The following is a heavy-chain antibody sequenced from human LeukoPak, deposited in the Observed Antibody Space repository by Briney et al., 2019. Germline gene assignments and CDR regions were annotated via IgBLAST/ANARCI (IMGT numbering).Heavy chain of an antibody. CDR3: ARDDSSSSSAYY. D-gene: IGHD6-6*01. Sequence: GASVKVSCKASGYTFTGYYMHWVRQAPGQGLEWMGWINPNSGGTNYAQKFQGRVTMTRDTSISTAYMEPSRLRSDDTAVYYCARDDSSSSSAYYWGQGTLVTVSS. J-gene: IGHJ4*02. CDR2: INPNSGGT. CDR1: GYTFTGYY. V-gene: IGHV1-2*02.